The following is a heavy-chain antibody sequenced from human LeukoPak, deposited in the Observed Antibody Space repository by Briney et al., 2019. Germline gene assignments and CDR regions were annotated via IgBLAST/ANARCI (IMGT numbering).Heavy chain of an antibody. CDR2: IIPILGIA. J-gene: IGHJ6*02. V-gene: IGHV1-69*04. D-gene: IGHD3-10*01. Sequence: ASVKVSCKASGGTFSSYAISWVRQAPGQGLEWMGRIIPILGIANYAQKFQGRVSITADKSTSTAYMELSSLRSEDTALYYCAKSGFGDLSSAYYYYYGMDVWGQGTTVTVSS. CDR3: AKSGFGDLSSAYYYYYGMDV. CDR1: GGTFSSYA.